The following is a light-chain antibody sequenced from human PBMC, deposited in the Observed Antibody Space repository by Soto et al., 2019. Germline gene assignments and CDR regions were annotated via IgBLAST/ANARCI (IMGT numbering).Light chain of an antibody. CDR3: CSYASSCGWV. J-gene: IGLJ3*02. CDR2: DVT. Sequence: QSALTQPRSVSGSPGQSVTISCTGTTSDVGGYNYVSWYQQHPGKAPKLMIYDVTKRPSGVSDRFSASKSGNTASLTISGLQAEDEADYYCCSYASSCGWVFGGGTKLTVL. V-gene: IGLV2-11*01. CDR1: TSDVGGYNY.